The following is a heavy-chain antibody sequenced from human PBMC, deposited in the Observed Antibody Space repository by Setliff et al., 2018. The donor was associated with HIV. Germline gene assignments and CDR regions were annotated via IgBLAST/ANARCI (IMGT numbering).Heavy chain of an antibody. J-gene: IGHJ4*02. V-gene: IGHV4-31*03. CDR3: ARAFYYDSSVDY. D-gene: IGHD3-22*01. CDR1: GGSISSGTYY. Sequence: TLSLTCTVSGGSISSGTYYWTWIRQHPGKGLEWVGYIYHSGSTYYNPSLKSRLTIPVDTSKNQFSLKLGSVTAADTAFYYCARAFYYDSSVDYWGQGTLVTVSS. CDR2: IYHSGST.